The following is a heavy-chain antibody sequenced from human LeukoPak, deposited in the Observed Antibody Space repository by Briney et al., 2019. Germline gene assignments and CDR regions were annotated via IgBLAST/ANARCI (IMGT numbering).Heavy chain of an antibody. J-gene: IGHJ4*02. Sequence: SETLSLTCTVSGGSISSSTYYWAWVRQPPGKGLEWIGEIYHSGSTNYNPSLKSRVTISVDKSKNQFSLKLSSVTAADTAVYYWAGGREDPPDYWGQGTLVTVSS. V-gene: IGHV4-39*07. D-gene: IGHD2-15*01. CDR3: AGGREDPPDY. CDR2: IYHSGST. CDR1: GGSISSSTYY.